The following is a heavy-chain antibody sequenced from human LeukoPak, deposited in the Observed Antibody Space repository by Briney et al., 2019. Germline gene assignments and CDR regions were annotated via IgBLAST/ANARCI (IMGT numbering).Heavy chain of an antibody. D-gene: IGHD3-22*01. CDR1: GGTFSSYA. Sequence: SVKVSCKASGGTFSSYAISWVRQSPGQGLEWMGGIIPIFGAANYAQKFQGRVTITTDESTSTAYMELSSLRSEDTAVYYCARTGRSRLDSSGSTSLGYDAFDIWGQGTMVTVSS. CDR2: IIPIFGAA. CDR3: ARTGRSRLDSSGSTSLGYDAFDI. V-gene: IGHV1-69*05. J-gene: IGHJ3*02.